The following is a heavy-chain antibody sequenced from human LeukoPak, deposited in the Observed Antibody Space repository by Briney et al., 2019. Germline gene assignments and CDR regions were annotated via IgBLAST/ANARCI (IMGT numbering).Heavy chain of an antibody. CDR3: ARSEERDGPTGLGY. J-gene: IGHJ4*02. D-gene: IGHD1-1*01. CDR2: IIPIFGTA. CDR1: GGTFSSYA. Sequence: SVKVSCKASGGTFSSYAISWVRQAPGQGLEWMGGIIPIFGTANYAQKFQGRVTITADESASTAYMELSSLRSEDTAVYYCARSEERDGPTGLGYWGQGTLVTVSS. V-gene: IGHV1-69*13.